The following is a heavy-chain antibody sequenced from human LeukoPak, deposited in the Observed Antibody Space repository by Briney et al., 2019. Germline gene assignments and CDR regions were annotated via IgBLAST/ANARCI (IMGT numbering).Heavy chain of an antibody. Sequence: PGGSLRLSCAASGFTFGSYAMSWVRQAPGKGLEWVSFISPNADRTSKADCVEGRFTISRDNPRNTLYLQMNSLRDDDTAVYYCAIMHGYYDGSGYWVQWGQGTLVTVSS. CDR1: GFTFGSYA. V-gene: IGHV3-23*01. CDR2: ISPNADRT. CDR3: AIMHGYYDGSGYWVQ. D-gene: IGHD3-22*01. J-gene: IGHJ4*02.